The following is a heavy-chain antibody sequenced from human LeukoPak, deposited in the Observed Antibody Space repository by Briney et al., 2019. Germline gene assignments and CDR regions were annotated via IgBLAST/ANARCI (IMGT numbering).Heavy chain of an antibody. D-gene: IGHD3-3*01. J-gene: IGHJ4*02. V-gene: IGHV3-33*06. CDR3: AKDTAVQFLEPAF. CDR2: IWFDGSVK. Sequence: GGSLRLSCAASGFTFNTHGMHWVRQAPGKGLEWVAAIWFDGSVKHYSDAVKGRFTISRDNSWNRLYLQMNSLRVEDTAIYYCAKDTAVQFLEPAFWGQGTLVTVSS. CDR1: GFTFNTHG.